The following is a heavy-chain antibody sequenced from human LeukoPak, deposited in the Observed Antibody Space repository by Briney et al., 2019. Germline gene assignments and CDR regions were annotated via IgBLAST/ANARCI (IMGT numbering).Heavy chain of an antibody. CDR1: GFTFSSYA. CDR2: ISYDGSNK. Sequence: GRSLRLSCAASGFTFSSYAMHWVRQAPGKGLEWVAVISYDGSNKYYADSVKGRFTISRDNSKNTLYLQMNSLRAEDTAVYYCATMVRGVIFAFDIWGQGTMVTVSS. J-gene: IGHJ3*02. V-gene: IGHV3-30-3*01. CDR3: ATMVRGVIFAFDI. D-gene: IGHD3-10*01.